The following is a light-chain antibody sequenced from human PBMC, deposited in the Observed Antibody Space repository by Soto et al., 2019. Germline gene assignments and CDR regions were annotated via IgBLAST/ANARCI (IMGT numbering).Light chain of an antibody. CDR2: EVS. CDR3: SSYASSSTL. CDR1: SSDVGGYNY. Sequence: QSALTQPASVSGSPGQSITISCTGTSSDVGGYNYVSWYQQHPGKAPKLIIYEVSNRPSGVSNRFCGSKSGNTASLTISGLQAEDEADYYCSSYASSSTLFGGGTKLTVL. J-gene: IGLJ2*01. V-gene: IGLV2-14*01.